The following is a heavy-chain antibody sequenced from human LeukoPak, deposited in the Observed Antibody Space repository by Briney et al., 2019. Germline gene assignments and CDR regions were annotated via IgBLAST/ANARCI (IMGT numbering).Heavy chain of an antibody. CDR3: ARHKRGSSGRKPSNWFDP. J-gene: IGHJ5*02. Sequence: SGTLSLTCAVSGGSISSSNWWTWVRQPPGKGLEWVGEIYHSGSTNYNPSLKSRVTISVDTSKNQFSLKLSSVTAADTAVYYCARHKRGSSGRKPSNWFDPWGQGTLVTVSS. V-gene: IGHV4-4*02. CDR2: IYHSGST. D-gene: IGHD6-19*01. CDR1: GGSISSSNW.